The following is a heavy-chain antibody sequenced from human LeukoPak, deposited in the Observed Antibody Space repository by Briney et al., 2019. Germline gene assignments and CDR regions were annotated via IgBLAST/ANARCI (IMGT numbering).Heavy chain of an antibody. CDR3: TWVPSGYQYYFDY. Sequence: GGSLRLSCVASGFTFSNAWMSWVRQAPGKGLEWVGFIRSKAYGGTTEYAASVKGRFTISRDDSKSIAYLQMNSLKTEDTAVYYCTWVPSGYQYYFDYWGQGTLVTVSS. V-gene: IGHV3-49*04. CDR2: IRSKAYGGTT. CDR1: GFTFSNAW. D-gene: IGHD3-22*01. J-gene: IGHJ4*02.